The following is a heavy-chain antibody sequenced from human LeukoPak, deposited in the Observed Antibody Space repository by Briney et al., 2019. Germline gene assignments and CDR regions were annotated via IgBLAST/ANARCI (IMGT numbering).Heavy chain of an antibody. J-gene: IGHJ4*02. D-gene: IGHD3-9*01. V-gene: IGHV4-4*02. Sequence: SGTLSLTCAVSGVSISSSVWWIWVRQPPGQGLEWIGEIHRDGRTRYNPSLKSRVTMSMDYSKNQFSLSVTSVTAADTAIYYCGKTDIYFNPIDYWGPGSLVTVSS. CDR3: GKTDIYFNPIDY. CDR1: GVSISSSVW. CDR2: IHRDGRT.